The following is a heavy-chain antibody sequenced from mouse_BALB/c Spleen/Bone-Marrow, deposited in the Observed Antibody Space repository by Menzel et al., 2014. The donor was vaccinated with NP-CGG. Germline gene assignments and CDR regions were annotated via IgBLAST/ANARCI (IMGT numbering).Heavy chain of an antibody. CDR3: ARYNYGSSQFAY. Sequence: EVQVVESGAELVKPGASVKLSCTAPGFNIKDTYMHWVKQRPEQGLEWIGRIDPANGNTKYDPKFQGKATITADTSSNTAYLQLSSLTSEDTAVYYCARYNYGSSQFAYWGQGTLVTVSA. V-gene: IGHV14-3*02. CDR2: IDPANGNT. J-gene: IGHJ3*01. D-gene: IGHD1-1*01. CDR1: GFNIKDTY.